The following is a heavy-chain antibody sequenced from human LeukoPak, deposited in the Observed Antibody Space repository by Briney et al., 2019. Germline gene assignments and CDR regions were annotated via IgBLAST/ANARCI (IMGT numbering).Heavy chain of an antibody. D-gene: IGHD3-9*01. CDR3: ARSPDILTGENFDY. J-gene: IGHJ4*02. Sequence: GASVKVSCKASGYTFTGYYMHWVRQAPGQGLEWMGWINLNSGGTNDAQKFQDGGTMTRDTSISTAYMELSRLRSDDTAVYYCARSPDILTGENFDYWGQGTLVTVSS. CDR1: GYTFTGYY. V-gene: IGHV1-2*02. CDR2: INLNSGGT.